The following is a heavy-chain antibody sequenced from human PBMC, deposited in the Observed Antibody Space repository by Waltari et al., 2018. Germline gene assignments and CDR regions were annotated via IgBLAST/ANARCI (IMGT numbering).Heavy chain of an antibody. CDR2: ISAFNGDT. D-gene: IGHD6-19*01. V-gene: IGHV1-18*04. CDR3: ARFSTGWNYFFDY. CDR1: GYTFTSHG. Sequence: QVQLVQSGAEVKKPGASVKVSCKASGYTFTSHGISWVRQAPGQGLEWMGWISAFNGDTDYAQNLHGRVTMTTDTSTNTAYMELRSLRSDDTAVYYCARFSTGWNYFFDYWGQGTLVAVSS. J-gene: IGHJ4*02.